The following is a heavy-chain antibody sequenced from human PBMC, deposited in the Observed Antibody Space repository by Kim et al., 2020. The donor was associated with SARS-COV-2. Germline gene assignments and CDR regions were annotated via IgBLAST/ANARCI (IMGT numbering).Heavy chain of an antibody. D-gene: IGHD3-3*01. Sequence: NPSLKSRVTISVDTSKNQFSLKRSSVTAADTAVYYCARVPIRFLEWGFDYWGQGTLVTVSS. J-gene: IGHJ4*02. V-gene: IGHV4-34*01. CDR3: ARVPIRFLEWGFDY.